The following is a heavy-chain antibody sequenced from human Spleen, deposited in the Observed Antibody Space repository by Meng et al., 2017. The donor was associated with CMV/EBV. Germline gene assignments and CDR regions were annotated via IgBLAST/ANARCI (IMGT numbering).Heavy chain of an antibody. CDR2: IIPIFGTA. J-gene: IGHJ3*02. CDR3: ARGMVRGVMTKGAFDI. D-gene: IGHD3-10*01. V-gene: IGHV1-69*05. Sequence: SVKVSCKASGYTFTGYYMHWVRQAPGQGLEWMGGIIPIFGTANYAQKFQGRVTITTDESTSTAYMELSSLRSEDTAVYYCARGMVRGVMTKGAFDIWGQGTMVTVSS. CDR1: GYTFTGYY.